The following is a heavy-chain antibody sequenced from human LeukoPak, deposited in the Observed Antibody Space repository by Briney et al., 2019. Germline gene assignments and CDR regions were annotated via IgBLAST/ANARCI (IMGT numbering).Heavy chain of an antibody. J-gene: IGHJ4*02. V-gene: IGHV3-23*01. D-gene: IGHD6-13*01. CDR1: GFTFSSYA. CDR3: ARDPYSQYYFDY. Sequence: GGSLRLSCAASGFTFSSYAMSWVRQAPGKGLEWVSAISGSGGSTYYADSVKGRFTISRDNSKNTLYLQMNSLRAEDTAVYYCARDPYSQYYFDYWGQGTLVTVSS. CDR2: ISGSGGST.